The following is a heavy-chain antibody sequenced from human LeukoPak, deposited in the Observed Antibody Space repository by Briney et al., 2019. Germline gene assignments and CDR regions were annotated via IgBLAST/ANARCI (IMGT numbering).Heavy chain of an antibody. CDR1: GGSISSGSYY. D-gene: IGHD3-3*01. CDR2: IYTSGST. J-gene: IGHJ4*02. V-gene: IGHV4-61*02. Sequence: SQTLSLTCTVSGGSISSGSYYWSWIRQPAGKGLEGIGRIYTSGSTNYNPSLKSRVTISVDTSKNQFSLKLRSVTAADTAVYYCARSSPPYDFWGGYYTRNLGYFDYWGQGTLVTVSS. CDR3: ARSSPPYDFWGGYYTRNLGYFDY.